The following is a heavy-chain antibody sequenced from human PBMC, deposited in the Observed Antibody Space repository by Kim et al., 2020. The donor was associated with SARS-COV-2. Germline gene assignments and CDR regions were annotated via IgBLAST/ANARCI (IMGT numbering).Heavy chain of an antibody. V-gene: IGHV4-59*13. Sequence: SETLSLTCTVSGGSISSYYWSWIRQPPGKGLEWIGYIYYSGSTNYNPSLKSRVTISVDTSKNQFSLKLSSVTAADTAVYYCARVGTSGALWYYFDYWGQG. CDR2: IYYSGST. CDR1: GGSISSYY. D-gene: IGHD3-10*01. CDR3: ARVGTSGALWYYFDY. J-gene: IGHJ4*02.